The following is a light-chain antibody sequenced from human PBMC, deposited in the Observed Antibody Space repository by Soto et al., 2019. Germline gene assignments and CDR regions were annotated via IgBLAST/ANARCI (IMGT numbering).Light chain of an antibody. V-gene: IGLV8-61*01. CDR1: SAPISTTYY. CDR3: VLYMGSGAYL. J-gene: IGLJ1*01. Sequence: QTVVIQESSLSVSPGGTVTLTCGLRSAPISTTYYPAWYHQTPGQAPRTLIYSTNTRSSGDPDRFSGSIRGNTAALTIPGAQAEDEPEYHCVLYMGSGAYLFGPGTKLTVL. CDR2: STN.